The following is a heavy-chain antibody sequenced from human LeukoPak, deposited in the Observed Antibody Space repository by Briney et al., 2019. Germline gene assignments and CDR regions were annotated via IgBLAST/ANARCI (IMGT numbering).Heavy chain of an antibody. V-gene: IGHV1-2*04. D-gene: IGHD3-10*01. CDR2: INPNSGGT. Sequence: GASVTVSCKASGYTFTGYYMHWVRQAPGQGLEWMGWINPNSGGTNYAQKFQGWVTMTRDTSISTAYMELSRLRSDDTAVYYCARGGYYGSGSYYTNRYYYYGMDVWGKGTTVTVSS. CDR1: GYTFTGYY. J-gene: IGHJ6*04. CDR3: ARGGYYGSGSYYTNRYYYYGMDV.